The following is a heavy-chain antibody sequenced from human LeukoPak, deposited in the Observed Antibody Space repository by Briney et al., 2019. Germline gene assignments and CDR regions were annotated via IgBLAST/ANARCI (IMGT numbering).Heavy chain of an antibody. J-gene: IGHJ4*02. CDR1: GYTFTSYV. Sequence: ASVKVSCKASGYTFTSYVISWVRQAPGQGLEWMGWISAYNGNTNYAQKLQGRVTMTTDTSTSTAYMELRSLRSDDTAVYYCARVRQQWLVRYRYYFDYWGQGTLVTVSS. CDR2: ISAYNGNT. CDR3: ARVRQQWLVRYRYYFDY. D-gene: IGHD6-19*01. V-gene: IGHV1-18*01.